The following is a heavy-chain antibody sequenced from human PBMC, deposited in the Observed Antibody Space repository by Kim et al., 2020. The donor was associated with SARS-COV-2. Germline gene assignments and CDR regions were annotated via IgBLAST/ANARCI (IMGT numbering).Heavy chain of an antibody. CDR2: IYPGDSDT. V-gene: IGHV5-51*01. CDR3: ARRQPDSSGWNNWFDP. D-gene: IGHD6-19*01. J-gene: IGHJ5*02. CDR1: GYSFTSYW. Sequence: GESLKISCKGSGYSFTSYWIGWVRQMPGKGLEWMGIIYPGDSDTRYSPSFQGQVTISADKSISTAYLQWSSLKASDTAMYYCARRQPDSSGWNNWFDPWGQGTLVTVSS.